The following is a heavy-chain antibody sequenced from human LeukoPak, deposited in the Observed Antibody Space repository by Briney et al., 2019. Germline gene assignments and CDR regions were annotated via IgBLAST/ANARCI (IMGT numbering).Heavy chain of an antibody. CDR1: GFTFSSYS. CDR2: ISSSSSTI. CDR3: ARDYCGGDCGYWYFDL. J-gene: IGHJ2*01. Sequence: GGSLRLSCAASGFTFSSYSMNWVRQAPGKGLEWVSYISSSSSTIYYADSVKGRFTISRDNAKNSLYLQMNSLRDEDTAVYYCARDYCGGDCGYWYFDLWGRGTLVSVSS. D-gene: IGHD2-21*02. V-gene: IGHV3-48*02.